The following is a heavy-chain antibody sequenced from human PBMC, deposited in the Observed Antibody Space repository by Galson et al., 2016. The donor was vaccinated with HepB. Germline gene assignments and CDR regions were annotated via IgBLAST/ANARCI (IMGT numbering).Heavy chain of an antibody. CDR3: ARGAGYSSSWYAAGRAFDI. J-gene: IGHJ3*02. V-gene: IGHV3-53*04. Sequence: SLRLSCAASEFTVSRNYMSWVRQAPGKGLECVSVIYSSDTSYYADSVKGRFTISRHNSRNTLYLQMNSLRAEDTALDYCARGAGYSSSWYAAGRAFDIWGQGTVVTVSS. CDR2: IYSSDTS. D-gene: IGHD6-13*01. CDR1: EFTVSRNY.